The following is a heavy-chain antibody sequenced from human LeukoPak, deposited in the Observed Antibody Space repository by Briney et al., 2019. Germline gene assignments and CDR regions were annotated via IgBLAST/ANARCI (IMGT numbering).Heavy chain of an antibody. CDR1: AGPINSDGYY. J-gene: IGHJ6*02. CDR2: IYYSGST. CDR3: ATERGVTKYYGMDV. Sequence: SETLSLTCSVSAGPINSDGYYWSWIRQHPGKGLEWIGYIYYSGSTYYNPSLKSRLTISVDTSKDQLSLKLSSVTAADTAVYYCATERGVTKYYGMDVWGQGTTVTVSS. D-gene: IGHD3-10*01. V-gene: IGHV4-31*03.